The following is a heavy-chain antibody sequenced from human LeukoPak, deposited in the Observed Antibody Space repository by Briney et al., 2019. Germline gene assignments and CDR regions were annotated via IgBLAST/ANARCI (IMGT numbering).Heavy chain of an antibody. CDR2: IYPGDSDT. V-gene: IGHV5-51*01. CDR1: GYTFTNFW. Sequence: ASVKVSCKASGYTFTNFWIGWVRQMPGKGLEWMGIIYPGDSDTRYSPSFQGQVTVSADKSISTAYLQWSSLKASDTAMYYCARRDSGSYGPDYWGQGTLVTVSS. CDR3: ARRDSGSYGPDY. J-gene: IGHJ4*02. D-gene: IGHD1-26*01.